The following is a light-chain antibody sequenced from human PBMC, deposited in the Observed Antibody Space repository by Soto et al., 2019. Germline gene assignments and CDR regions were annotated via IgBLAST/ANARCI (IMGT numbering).Light chain of an antibody. CDR1: QSVSSTY. CDR3: QQYET. J-gene: IGKJ2*01. CDR2: GAS. Sequence: EIVLTQSPGTLSLSPGERATLSCRASQSVSSTYLAWYQQKPGQAPRLLIYGASSRATGNPDRFSGSGSGTDFTLTISRLEPEDFAVYYCQQYETFGQGTKLEIK. V-gene: IGKV3-20*01.